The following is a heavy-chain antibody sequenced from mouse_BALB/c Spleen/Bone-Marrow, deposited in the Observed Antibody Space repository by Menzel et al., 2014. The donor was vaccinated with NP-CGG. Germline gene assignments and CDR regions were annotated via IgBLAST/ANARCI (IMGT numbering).Heavy chain of an antibody. CDR2: ILPGSGTA. CDR1: GYTFSNYW. V-gene: IGHV1-9*01. CDR3: ARASVVPYYFDF. J-gene: IGHJ2*01. Sequence: VKLMESGAEPMKPGASVKISCKATGYTFSNYWIDWVKQRPGHGLEWIGEILPGSGTANYNEKFKGKATFTADTSSNTAYMQLSSLTSEDSALYYCARASVVPYYFDFWGQGTTLTVSS. D-gene: IGHD1-1*01.